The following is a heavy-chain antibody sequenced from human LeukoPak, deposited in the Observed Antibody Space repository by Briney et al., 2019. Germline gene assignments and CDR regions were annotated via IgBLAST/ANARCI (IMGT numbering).Heavy chain of an antibody. CDR2: IIPILGIA. J-gene: IGHJ4*02. V-gene: IGHV1-69*04. CDR3: AGSLGAAAVPGGY. CDR1: GGTFSSYA. D-gene: IGHD6-13*01. Sequence: SVKVSCKASGGTFSSYAISWERQAPGQGLEWMGRIIPILGIANYAQKFQGRVTITADKSTSTAYMELSSLRSEDTAVYYCAGSLGAAAVPGGYWGQGTLVTVSS.